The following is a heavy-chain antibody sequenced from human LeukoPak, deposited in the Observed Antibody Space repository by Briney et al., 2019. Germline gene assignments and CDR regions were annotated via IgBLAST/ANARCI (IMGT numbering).Heavy chain of an antibody. J-gene: IGHJ6*03. CDR3: AREKIVVVPTAAYYMDV. D-gene: IGHD2-2*01. Sequence: KPSETLSLTCAVYGGSFSGYYWSWIRQPPGKGLEWIGYIYYSGSTYYKPSLKSRVTISVDTSKNQFSLKLSSVTAADTAVYYCAREKIVVVPTAAYYMDVWGKGTTVTVSS. CDR2: IYYSGST. CDR1: GGSFSGYY. V-gene: IGHV4-30-4*08.